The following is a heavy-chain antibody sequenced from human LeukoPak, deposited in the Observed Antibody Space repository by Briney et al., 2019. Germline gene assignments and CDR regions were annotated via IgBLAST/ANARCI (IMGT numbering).Heavy chain of an antibody. CDR1: GYRFTSSW. CDR3: ARRVCSSWHRYLDY. Sequence: GESLKISCKGSGYRFTSSWIGWVRPMPGKGLEWMGVIYPGDSATIYSTSFQGQVTISADKSISTAYLQWSSLKASDTAMYYCARRVCSSWHRYLDYWGQGTLVTVSS. D-gene: IGHD6-13*01. J-gene: IGHJ4*02. V-gene: IGHV5-51*01. CDR2: IYPGDSAT.